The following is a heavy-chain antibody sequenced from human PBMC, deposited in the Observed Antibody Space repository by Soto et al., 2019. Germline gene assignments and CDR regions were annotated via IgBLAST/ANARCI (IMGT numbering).Heavy chain of an antibody. CDR2: IGSAGDT. J-gene: IGHJ5*02. CDR1: GFTFSSYD. Sequence: GGSLRLSCAASGFTFSSYDMHWVRQVIGKGLEWVSTIGSAGDTYYPGSVKGRFTISRENAKNSLFLQMNSLRAGDTAVYYCARSGRQQLASWFDPWGQGTLVTVSS. V-gene: IGHV3-13*01. D-gene: IGHD6-13*01. CDR3: ARSGRQQLASWFDP.